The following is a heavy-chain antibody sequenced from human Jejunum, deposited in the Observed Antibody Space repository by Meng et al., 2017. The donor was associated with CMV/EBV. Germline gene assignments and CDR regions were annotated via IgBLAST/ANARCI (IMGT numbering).Heavy chain of an antibody. J-gene: IGHJ6*02. D-gene: IGHD5-24*01. Sequence: SGFTFSNYRMHWVRQAPGKGLVWVSRINGDGSSTAYADSVKGRFTISRDNAKNTLYLQMNSLRAEDTAVYYCARDARDYHGMDVWGQGTTVTVSS. V-gene: IGHV3-74*01. CDR3: ARDARDYHGMDV. CDR1: GFTFSNYR. CDR2: INGDGSST.